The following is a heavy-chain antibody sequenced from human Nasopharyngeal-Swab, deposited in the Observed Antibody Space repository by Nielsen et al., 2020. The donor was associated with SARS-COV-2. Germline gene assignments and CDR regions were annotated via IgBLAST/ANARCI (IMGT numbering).Heavy chain of an antibody. CDR1: GFTFSSYS. CDR3: ARLGTESYHYYSLDV. Sequence: GESLKISCAASGFTFSSYSMNWVRQAPGKGLDWVSSISSSSRYIYYADPVKGRFTISRDNAKNSLYLQMNSLRAEDTAVYYCARLGTESYHYYSLDVWGQGTTVTVSS. V-gene: IGHV3-21*01. J-gene: IGHJ6*02. D-gene: IGHD1-1*01. CDR2: ISSSSRYI.